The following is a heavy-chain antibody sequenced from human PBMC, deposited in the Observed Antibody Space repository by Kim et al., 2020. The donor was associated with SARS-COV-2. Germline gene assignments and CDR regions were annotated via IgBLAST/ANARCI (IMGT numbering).Heavy chain of an antibody. V-gene: IGHV4-39*01. Sequence: YTASLQSRVTLSVDTSKNQFSLKLSSVTAADTAIYYCARRYSSGWFYDYWGQGTLVSVSS. J-gene: IGHJ4*02. CDR3: ARRYSSGWFYDY. D-gene: IGHD6-19*01.